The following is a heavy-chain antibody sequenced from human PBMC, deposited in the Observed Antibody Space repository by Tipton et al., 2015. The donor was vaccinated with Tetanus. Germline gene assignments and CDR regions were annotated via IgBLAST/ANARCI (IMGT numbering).Heavy chain of an antibody. Sequence: GLVKPSETLSLTCTVSRGPISSYYWSWIRQPAGKGLEWVGHISNGNTDYSTSLKSRVTPSVDLSKNQFSLQLRAVTAADTAVYYCARGITDGYNRRLDYWGQGLRVAVS. J-gene: IGHJ4*02. V-gene: IGHV4-4*07. CDR2: ISNGNT. CDR3: ARGITDGYNRRLDY. CDR1: RGPISSYY. D-gene: IGHD5-24*01.